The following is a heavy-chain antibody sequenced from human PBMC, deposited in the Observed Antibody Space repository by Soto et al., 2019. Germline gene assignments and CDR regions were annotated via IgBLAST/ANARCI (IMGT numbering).Heavy chain of an antibody. J-gene: IGHJ6*02. CDR2: IWYDGSNK. CDR3: ARSNGALPNYYYYGMDV. CDR1: GFTFSSYG. V-gene: IGHV3-33*01. Sequence: PGGSLRLSCAASGFTFSSYGMHWVRQAPGKGLEWVAVIWYDGSNKYYADSVKGRFTISRDNSKNTLYLQMNSLRAEDTAVYYCARSNGALPNYYYYGMDVWGQGTTVTVSS. D-gene: IGHD2-8*01.